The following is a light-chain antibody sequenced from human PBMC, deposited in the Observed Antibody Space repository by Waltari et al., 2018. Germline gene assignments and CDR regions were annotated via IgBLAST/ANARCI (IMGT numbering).Light chain of an antibody. Sequence: EIVLTQSPGTLSLSPGERATLPCRASQTVSSSYLARYQQKPGQAPRLLIYGASSRATGIPDRFSGSGSGTDFTLTISRLEPEDFAVYYCQQYGSSRTFGQGTKVEIK. V-gene: IGKV3-20*01. CDR2: GAS. CDR3: QQYGSSRT. CDR1: QTVSSSY. J-gene: IGKJ1*01.